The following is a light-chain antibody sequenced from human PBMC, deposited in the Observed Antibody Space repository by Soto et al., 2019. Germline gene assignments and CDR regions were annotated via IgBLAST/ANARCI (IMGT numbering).Light chain of an antibody. V-gene: IGKV3-20*01. CDR1: QSVSSSY. CDR3: QQFVSSPYT. Sequence: EIVLTQSPGTLSLSPGERATLSCRASQSVSSSYLVWYQQKPGQAPRLVMSGASSRATGIPDRFTGSGSGADFTLNISSLEPEDFAVYYCQQFVSSPYTFGQGTKVEIK. CDR2: GAS. J-gene: IGKJ2*01.